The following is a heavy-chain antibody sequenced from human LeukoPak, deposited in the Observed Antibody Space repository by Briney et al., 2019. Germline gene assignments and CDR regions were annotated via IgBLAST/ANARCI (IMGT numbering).Heavy chain of an antibody. D-gene: IGHD3-10*01. CDR1: GHTFTSYY. CDR2: INPSGGST. Sequence: ASVKVSCKASGHTFTSYYMHWVRQAPGQGLEWMGIINPSGGSTSYAQKFQGRVTMTRDTSTSTVYMELSSLRSEDTAVYYCVGSGSFSTYYFDYWGQGTLVTVSS. J-gene: IGHJ4*02. V-gene: IGHV1-46*01. CDR3: VGSGSFSTYYFDY.